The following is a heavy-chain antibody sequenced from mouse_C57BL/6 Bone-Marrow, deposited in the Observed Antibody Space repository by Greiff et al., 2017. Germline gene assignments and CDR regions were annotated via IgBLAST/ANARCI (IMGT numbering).Heavy chain of an antibody. CDR3: ARDPTYDYDEGGYAMDY. J-gene: IGHJ4*01. Sequence: EVQLVESGPGLVKPSPSLSLSCSVTGYSITSGYYWNWIRQFPGNKLEWMGYISYDGSNNYNPSLKNRISITRDTSKNQFFLKLNSVTTEDTATYYSARDPTYDYDEGGYAMDYGGQGTAVTVSS. CDR2: ISYDGSN. D-gene: IGHD2-4*01. V-gene: IGHV3-6*01. CDR1: GYSITSGYY.